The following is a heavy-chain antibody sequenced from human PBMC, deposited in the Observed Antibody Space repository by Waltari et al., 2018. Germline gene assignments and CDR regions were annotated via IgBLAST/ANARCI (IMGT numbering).Heavy chain of an antibody. D-gene: IGHD1-26*01. Sequence: QVQLVQSGAEVKKPGASVKVSCKVSGYTLTELSMHWVRQAPGKGLEWMGGFDPEDGETIDAHKFKGRVTMTEDTSTDPAYMELSSLRSEDTAVYYCATTQSRIGLGYWGQGTLVTVSS. V-gene: IGHV1-24*01. J-gene: IGHJ4*02. CDR2: FDPEDGET. CDR1: GYTLTELS. CDR3: ATTQSRIGLGY.